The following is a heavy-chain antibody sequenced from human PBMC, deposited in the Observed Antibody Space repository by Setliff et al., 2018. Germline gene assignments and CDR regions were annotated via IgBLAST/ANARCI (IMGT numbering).Heavy chain of an antibody. J-gene: IGHJ4*02. V-gene: IGHV1-69*05. CDR1: GGTFSRSA. CDR3: ARGSRGFDY. Sequence: ASVKVSCKASGGTFSRSAISWVRQAPGQGLEWMGGIIPIFGTPTYAQNFQDRVAITRDTSASTAYMELSSLTSEDTAVYFCARGSRGFDYWGQGALVTVSS. CDR2: IIPIFGTP.